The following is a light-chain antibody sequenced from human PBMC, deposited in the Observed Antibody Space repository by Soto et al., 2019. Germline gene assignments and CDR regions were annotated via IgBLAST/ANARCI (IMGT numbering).Light chain of an antibody. J-gene: IGKJ1*01. CDR1: QSISSW. Sequence: DIQMTQSPSTLSASVGDRVTITCRASQSISSWLAWYQQKPGKAPKLLIYKASSLESGVPSRFSGSGSGTEFTLTISSLQPDDFATYYCQQDVTFGQGTKVDIK. V-gene: IGKV1-5*03. CDR3: QQDVT. CDR2: KAS.